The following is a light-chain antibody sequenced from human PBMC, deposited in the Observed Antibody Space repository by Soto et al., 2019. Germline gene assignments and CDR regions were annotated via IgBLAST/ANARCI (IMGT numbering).Light chain of an antibody. CDR1: QSISSW. V-gene: IGKV1-5*03. Sequence: DIHMTQSPSTLSASVGDRVTITFRASQSISSWLAWYQQKPGKAPKLLIYKASSLESGVPSRFSGSGSGTEFTLTISSLQPDDFATYYCQQYNSYSGTFGQGTKVDIK. J-gene: IGKJ1*01. CDR3: QQYNSYSGT. CDR2: KAS.